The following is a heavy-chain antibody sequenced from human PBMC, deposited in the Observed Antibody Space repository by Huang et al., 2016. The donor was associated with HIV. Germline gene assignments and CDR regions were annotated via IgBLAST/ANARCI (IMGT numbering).Heavy chain of an antibody. J-gene: IGHJ3*02. CDR2: ISGSGST. V-gene: IGHV4-34*02. CDR3: ARMFKYDSGGYWGNDAFDI. CDR1: GGSFSGHY. D-gene: IGHD3-22*01. Sequence: QVQLQQWGAELLKPSETLSLTCAVSGGSFSGHYWTWIRQPPGRGLEGIGEISGSGSTTYNPSLKSRVTISGDTSQSQFSLKLNSVTAADTAIYYCARMFKYDSGGYWGNDAFDIWGQGTMVTVSS.